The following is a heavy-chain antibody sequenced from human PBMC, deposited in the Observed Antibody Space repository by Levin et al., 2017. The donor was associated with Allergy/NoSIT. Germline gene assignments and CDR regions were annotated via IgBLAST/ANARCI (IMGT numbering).Heavy chain of an antibody. CDR2: VTQTGNT. J-gene: IGHJ4*02. CDR1: RLPTSISYS. V-gene: IGHV4-38-2*01. D-gene: IGHD2-2*01. Sequence: MSSETLSLTCAVSRLPTSISYSWAWIRQPPGKGLEWIATVTQTGNTYYKPSLKTRLTISLDTSKSQFSLRLRSVTAADTAVYFCARSPIGPEKFFDYWGQGALVTVSS. CDR3: ARSPIGPEKFFDY.